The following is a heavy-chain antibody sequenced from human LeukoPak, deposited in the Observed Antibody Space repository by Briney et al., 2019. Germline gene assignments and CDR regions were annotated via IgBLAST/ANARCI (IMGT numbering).Heavy chain of an antibody. Sequence: GGSLRLSCAASGFTFSTSWMAWVRQTPGKGLEWVANIKPDGSEIHYGDSVKGRFTTSRDNARNSLNLQMDSLRVDDTAVYFCARDWHFSLDVWGQGTTVTVSS. CDR1: GFTFSTSW. CDR2: IKPDGSEI. CDR3: ARDWHFSLDV. V-gene: IGHV3-7*04. J-gene: IGHJ6*02.